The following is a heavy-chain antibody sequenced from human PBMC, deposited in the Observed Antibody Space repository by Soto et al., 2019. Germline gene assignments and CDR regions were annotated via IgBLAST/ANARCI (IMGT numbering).Heavy chain of an antibody. CDR3: TTANDSRPYYYYYGMDV. D-gene: IGHD3-22*01. CDR1: GFTFSNAW. Sequence: GGSLRLSCAASGFTFSNAWMSWVRQAPGKGLEWVGRIKSETDGGTTDYAAPVKGRFTISRDDSKNALYLQMNSLKTEDTAVYYCTTANDSRPYYYYYGMDVWGQGTTVTVSS. CDR2: IKSETDGGTT. J-gene: IGHJ6*02. V-gene: IGHV3-15*01.